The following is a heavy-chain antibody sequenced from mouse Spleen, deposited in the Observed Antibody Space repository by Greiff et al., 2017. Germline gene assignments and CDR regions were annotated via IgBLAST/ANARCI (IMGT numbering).Heavy chain of an antibody. Sequence: QVQLQQSGPSLVQPSQSLSITCTVSGFSLTSYGVHWVRQSPGKGLEWLGVIWRGGSTDYNAAFMSRLSITKDNSKSQVFFKMNSLQADDTAIYYCAKNYGSSYGYFDVWGAGTTVTVSS. CDR1: GFSLTSYG. J-gene: IGHJ1*01. CDR3: AKNYGSSYGYFDV. D-gene: IGHD1-1*01. V-gene: IGHV2-5-1*01. CDR2: IWRGGST.